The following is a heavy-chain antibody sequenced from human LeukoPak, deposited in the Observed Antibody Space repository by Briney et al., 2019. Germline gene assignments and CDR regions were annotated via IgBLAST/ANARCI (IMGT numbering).Heavy chain of an antibody. CDR1: GLSFSSSW. CDR2: IKQAGSEK. CDR3: ARDRSRITMIVVVLPNAGKNAFDI. D-gene: IGHD3-22*01. J-gene: IGHJ3*02. Sequence: PGGSLRLSCAASGLSFSSSWMNWVRQAPGKGLEWVATIKQAGSEKYYVDSVKGRFTISRDNSKNTLYLQMNSLRAEDTAVYYCARDRSRITMIVVVLPNAGKNAFDIWGQGTMVTVSS. V-gene: IGHV3-7*01.